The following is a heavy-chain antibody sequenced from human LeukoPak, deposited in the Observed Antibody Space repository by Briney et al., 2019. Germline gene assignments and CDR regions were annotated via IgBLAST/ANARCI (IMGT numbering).Heavy chain of an antibody. CDR2: ISSGSNYI. D-gene: IGHD1-26*01. J-gene: IGHJ4*02. CDR3: ANWDSGSYSFDY. V-gene: IGHV3-21*01. Sequence: SGGSLRLSCAASGFTFSNYIMNWVRQAPGKGLEWVSSISSGSNYIYYADSVRGRFTISRDDAKNSLYLQMNSLRAEDTAVYFCANWDSGSYSFDYWGQGTLVTVSS. CDR1: GFTFSNYI.